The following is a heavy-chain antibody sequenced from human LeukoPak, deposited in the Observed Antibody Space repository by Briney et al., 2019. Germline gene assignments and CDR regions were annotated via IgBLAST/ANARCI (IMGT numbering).Heavy chain of an antibody. CDR2: IGAYNGIT. D-gene: IGHD3-22*01. CDR3: ARIQDYYDTNGHHYLYFDS. J-gene: IGHJ4*02. V-gene: IGHV1-18*01. CDR1: GYTFYTYG. Sequence: ASVKVSCTASGYTFYTYGITWVRQAPGQGLEWMGWIGAYNGITKYAQRLQGRVTMTTDTSTGTAYMGLRSLRSDDTAVYYCARIQDYYDTNGHHYLYFDSWGQGTLVTVSS.